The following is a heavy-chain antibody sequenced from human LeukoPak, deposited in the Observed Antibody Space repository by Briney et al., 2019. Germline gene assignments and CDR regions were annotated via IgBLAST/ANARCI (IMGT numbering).Heavy chain of an antibody. CDR3: ATAIRYSSSPDAFDI. Sequence: ASVKVSCKVSGYTLTELSMHWVRQAPGKGLEWMGGFDPEDGETIYAQKFQGRVTMTEDTSTDTAYMELSSLRSEDTAVYYCATAIRYSSSPDAFDIWGQGTMVTVSS. CDR1: GYTLTELS. D-gene: IGHD6-13*01. J-gene: IGHJ3*02. CDR2: FDPEDGET. V-gene: IGHV1-24*01.